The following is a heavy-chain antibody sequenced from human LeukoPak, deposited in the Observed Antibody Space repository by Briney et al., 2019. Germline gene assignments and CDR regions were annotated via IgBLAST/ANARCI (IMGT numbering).Heavy chain of an antibody. CDR2: IKQDGSEK. J-gene: IGHJ4*02. CDR3: ATSSSDYGDYLDY. D-gene: IGHD4-17*01. Sequence: GGSLRLSCAASGFTFSTYWMSWVRQAPGKGLEWVANIKQDGSEKYYVDSVKGRFTISRDNAKNPLYLQMDSLRAEVTAVYYCATSSSDYGDYLDYWGQGTLVTVSS. V-gene: IGHV3-7*01. CDR1: GFTFSTYW.